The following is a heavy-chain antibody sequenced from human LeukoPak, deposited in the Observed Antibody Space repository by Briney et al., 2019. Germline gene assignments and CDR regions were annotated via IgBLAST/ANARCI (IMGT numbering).Heavy chain of an antibody. J-gene: IGHJ4*02. D-gene: IGHD5-12*01. V-gene: IGHV3-11*01. CDR1: GFTFSDYY. CDR2: ISSSGSTI. CDR3: ARARGYSGYDYYY. Sequence: GGSLRLSCAASGFTFSDYYMSCLRQAPGKGLEWVSYISSSGSTIYNADYVKGRFTISRDNAKNSLYLQMNSLRAGDTALYYCARARGYSGYDYYYWGQGTLVTVSS.